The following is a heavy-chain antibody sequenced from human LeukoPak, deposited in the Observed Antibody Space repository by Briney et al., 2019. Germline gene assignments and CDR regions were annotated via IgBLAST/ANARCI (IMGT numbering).Heavy chain of an antibody. CDR2: ISSSGRTT. Sequence: PGGSLRLSCAASGFTFSSYEMNWVRQAPGKGLEWISYISSSGRTTHYADSVKGRFTISRDNVRNSLYLQMNSLRAEDTAVYYCAKDDRYGDKSFDYWGQGTLVTVSS. CDR1: GFTFSSYE. J-gene: IGHJ4*02. CDR3: AKDDRYGDKSFDY. D-gene: IGHD4-17*01. V-gene: IGHV3-48*03.